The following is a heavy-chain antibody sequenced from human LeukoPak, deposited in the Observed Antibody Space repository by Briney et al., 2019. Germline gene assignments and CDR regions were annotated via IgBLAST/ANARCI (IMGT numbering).Heavy chain of an antibody. CDR1: GGTFSSYA. D-gene: IGHD6-19*01. V-gene: IGHV1-69*13. CDR3: ARGVGRQQWLVPFDY. J-gene: IGHJ4*02. CDR2: IIPIFGTA. Sequence: ASVKVSCKASGGTFSSYAISWVRQAPGQGLEWMGGIIPIFGTANYAQKFQGRVTTTADESTSTAYMELSSLRSEDTAVYYCARGVGRQQWLVPFDYWGQGTLVTVSS.